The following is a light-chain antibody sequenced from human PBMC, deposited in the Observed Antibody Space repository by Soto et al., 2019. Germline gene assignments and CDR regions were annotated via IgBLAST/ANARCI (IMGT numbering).Light chain of an antibody. CDR1: QSVSSN. CDR3: QQSGSSPIT. Sequence: EIVMTQSPATLSVSPGERATLSCRASQSVSSNLAWYQQKPGQAPRLLIYGASTRATGIPARFSGSGSGTDFTLTISRLEPEDFAVYYCQQSGSSPITFGQGTRLEIK. CDR2: GAS. J-gene: IGKJ5*01. V-gene: IGKV3-15*01.